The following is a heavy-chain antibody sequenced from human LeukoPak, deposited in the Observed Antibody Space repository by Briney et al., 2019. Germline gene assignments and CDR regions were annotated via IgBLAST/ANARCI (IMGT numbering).Heavy chain of an antibody. CDR1: GFSFSTYA. CDR2: ITNTGGTT. CDR3: ARALGYCSGGTCHRHFDY. D-gene: IGHD2-15*01. J-gene: IGHJ4*02. V-gene: IGHV3-48*02. Sequence: GGSLRLSCAASGFSFSTYAMNWVRQTPGKGLEWVSYITNTGGTTYSADSVKGRFTISRDNAKNSPYLQMNSLRDGDTAIYYCARALGYCSGGTCHRHFDYWGQGTLVTVSS.